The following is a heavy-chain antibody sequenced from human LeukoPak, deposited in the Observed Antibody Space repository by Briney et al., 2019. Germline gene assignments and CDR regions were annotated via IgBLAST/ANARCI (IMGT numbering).Heavy chain of an antibody. D-gene: IGHD3-10*01. Sequence: SETLSLTCAVYGGSFSGYFWSWIRQPPGKGLEWIGEINHSGSTNYNPSLKSRVTISVDTSKNQFSLELSSVTAADTAVYYYARVSWYYGSGSYFYWGQGTLVTVSS. V-gene: IGHV4-34*01. J-gene: IGHJ4*02. CDR2: INHSGST. CDR3: ARVSWYYGSGSYFY. CDR1: GGSFSGYF.